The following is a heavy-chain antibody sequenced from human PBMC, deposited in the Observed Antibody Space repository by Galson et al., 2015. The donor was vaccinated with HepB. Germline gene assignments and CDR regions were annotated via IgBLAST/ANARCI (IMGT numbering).Heavy chain of an antibody. CDR2: ISWNRNNV. D-gene: IGHD3-9*01. CDR1: FDDYA. J-gene: IGHJ4*02. CDR3: AKDLGPHDILTGYWDGYSASTGKGFDC. V-gene: IGHV3-9*01. Sequence: FDDYAMHWVRQAPGKGLEWVSGISWNRNNVGYADSVKGRFTISRDNAKNSLYLQMNSLRAEDAALYYCAKDLGPHDILTGYWDGYSASTGKGFDCWGQGTLVTISS.